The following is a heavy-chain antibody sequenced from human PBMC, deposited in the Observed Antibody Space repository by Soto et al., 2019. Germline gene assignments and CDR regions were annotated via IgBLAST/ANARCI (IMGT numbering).Heavy chain of an antibody. J-gene: IGHJ5*02. D-gene: IGHD3-10*01. V-gene: IGHV4-39*01. CDR2: IYYSGST. CDR3: ARLMVRGVMCWFDP. Sequence: SETLSLTCTVSGGSISSSSYYWGWIRQPPGKGLEWIGSIYYSGSTYYNPSLKSRVTISVDTSKNQFSLKLSSVTAADTAVYYCARLMVRGVMCWFDPWGQGTLVTVSS. CDR1: GGSISSSSYY.